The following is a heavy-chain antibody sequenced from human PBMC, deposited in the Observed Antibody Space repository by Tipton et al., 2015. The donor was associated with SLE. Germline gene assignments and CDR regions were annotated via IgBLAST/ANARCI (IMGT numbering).Heavy chain of an antibody. D-gene: IGHD7-27*01. J-gene: IGHJ6*02. CDR1: GGSISSSSYY. Sequence: TLSLTCTVSGGSISSSSYYWGWIRQPPGKGLEWIGSIYYSGSTYYNPSLKSRVTISVDTSKNQFSLKLSSVTAADTAVYYCARDAGDPGYYYYGMDVWGQGTTVTVSS. V-gene: IGHV4-39*07. CDR3: ARDAGDPGYYYYGMDV. CDR2: IYYSGST.